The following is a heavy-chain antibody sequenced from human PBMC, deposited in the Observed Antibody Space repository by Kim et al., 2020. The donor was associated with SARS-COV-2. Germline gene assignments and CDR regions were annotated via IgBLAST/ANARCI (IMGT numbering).Heavy chain of an antibody. D-gene: IGHD3-22*01. J-gene: IGHJ4*02. V-gene: IGHV4-59*13. Sequence: SETLSLTCTVSGGSISSYYWSWIRQPPGKGLEWIGYIYYSGSTYYNPSLKSRVTISVDTSKNQFSLKLSSVTAADTAVYYCVRDRSYDSSGYYGFDYWGQGTLVTVSS. CDR2: IYYSGST. CDR3: VRDRSYDSSGYYGFDY. CDR1: GGSISSYY.